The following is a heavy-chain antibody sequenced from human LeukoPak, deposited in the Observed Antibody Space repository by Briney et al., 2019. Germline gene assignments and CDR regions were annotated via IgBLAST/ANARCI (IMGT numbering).Heavy chain of an antibody. J-gene: IGHJ4*02. CDR2: IYSGGST. CDR1: GFTVSSNY. V-gene: IGHV3-53*01. D-gene: IGHD6-19*01. Sequence: GGSLRLSCAASGFTVSSNYMSWVRQAPGKGLEWVSVIYSGGSTYYADSVKGRFTISRDNSKNTLYLQMNSLRAEDTAVYYCARESGYSSGWYEGYFDFWGQGTLVTVSS. CDR3: ARESGYSSGWYEGYFDF.